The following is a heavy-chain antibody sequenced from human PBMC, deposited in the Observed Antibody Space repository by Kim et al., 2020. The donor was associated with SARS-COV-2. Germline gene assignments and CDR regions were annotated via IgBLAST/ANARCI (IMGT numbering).Heavy chain of an antibody. CDR1: GFTFSNAW. D-gene: IGHD2-15*01. CDR3: TIEGENAGCSGGSGELDY. V-gene: IGHV3-15*01. J-gene: IGHJ4*02. CDR2: IKSKTDGGTT. Sequence: GGSLRLSCAASGFTFSNAWMSWVRQAPGKGLEWVGRIKSKTDGGTTDYAAPVKGRFTISRDDSKNTLYLQMNSLKTEDTAVYYCTIEGENAGCSGGSGELDYWGQGTLVTVSS.